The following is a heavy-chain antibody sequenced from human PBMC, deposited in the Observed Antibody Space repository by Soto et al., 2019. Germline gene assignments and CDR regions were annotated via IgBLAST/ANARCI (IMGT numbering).Heavy chain of an antibody. CDR1: GFTFSMYS. D-gene: IGHD2-15*01. CDR3: ASDHLLLPAHDCCYGSDV. CDR2: IPQDGVDG. Sequence: DVKLVESGGGLVQPGDSLRLSCEVSGFTFSMYSMSWVRQSPGKGLEWVTKIPQDGVDGHYADSVKGRFTVSRDHGKNSLSIQLSNMRAEDTAVYYCASDHLLLPAHDCCYGSDVWGRGATVTVSS. V-gene: IGHV3-7*03. J-gene: IGHJ6*02.